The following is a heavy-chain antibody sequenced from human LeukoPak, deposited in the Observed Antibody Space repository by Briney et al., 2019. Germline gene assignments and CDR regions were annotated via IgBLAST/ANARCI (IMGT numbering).Heavy chain of an antibody. V-gene: IGHV1-18*01. Sequence: GASVKVSCKASGYTLTSYGISWVRQAPGQGLEWMGWISAYNGNTNYAQKLQGRVTMTTDTSTSTAYMELRSLRSDDTAVYYCARGVSAVAGNYYYYYMDVWGEGTTVTVSS. CDR1: GYTLTSYG. CDR3: ARGVSAVAGNYYYYYMDV. D-gene: IGHD6-19*01. J-gene: IGHJ6*03. CDR2: ISAYNGNT.